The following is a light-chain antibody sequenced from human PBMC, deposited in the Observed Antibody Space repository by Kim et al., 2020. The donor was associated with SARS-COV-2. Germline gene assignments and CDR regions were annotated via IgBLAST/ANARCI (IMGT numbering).Light chain of an antibody. J-gene: IGKJ4*01. CDR1: QSISFY. CDR2: AAS. CDR3: KQGQTDNLT. V-gene: IGKV1-39*01. Sequence: DIQMTQSPSSLSASVGDRVTITGRASQSISFYLNWYQQKPGKAPNLLIYAASSLQSGVPSRFSGSGSGTDFTLTINSLQPEDFATYYCKQGQTDNLTVSGGTKVDIK.